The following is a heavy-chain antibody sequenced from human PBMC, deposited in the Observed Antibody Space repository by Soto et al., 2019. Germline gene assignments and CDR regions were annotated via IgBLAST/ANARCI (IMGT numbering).Heavy chain of an antibody. J-gene: IGHJ4*02. D-gene: IGHD6-19*01. CDR2: ISYDGSNK. Sequence: PGGSLRLSCAASGFTFSSYGMHWVRQAPGKGLEWVAVISYDGSNKYYADSVKGRFTISRDNSKNTLYLQMNTLRAEDTAVYYCAKGPGPGQWLATGSYYFDYWGQGTLVTVSS. CDR1: GFTFSSYG. V-gene: IGHV3-30*18. CDR3: AKGPGPGQWLATGSYYFDY.